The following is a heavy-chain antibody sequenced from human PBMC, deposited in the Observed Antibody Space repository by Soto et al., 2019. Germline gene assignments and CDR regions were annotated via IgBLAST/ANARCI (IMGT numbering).Heavy chain of an antibody. V-gene: IGHV1-8*01. CDR1: GYTFTSYD. CDR3: ASATTTVTTLWRYNWFDP. D-gene: IGHD4-17*01. J-gene: IGHJ5*02. CDR2: MNPNSGNT. Sequence: QVQLVQSGAEVKKPGASVKVSCKASGYTFTSYDINWVRQATGQGLEWMGWMNPNSGNTGYAQKFQGRVTMTRNTSISTAYMELSSLRSEDTAVYYCASATTTVTTLWRYNWFDPWGQGTLVTVSS.